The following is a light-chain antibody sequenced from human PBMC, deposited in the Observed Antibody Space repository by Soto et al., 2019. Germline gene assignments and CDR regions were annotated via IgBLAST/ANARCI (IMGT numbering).Light chain of an antibody. CDR3: QQYGSSPST. V-gene: IGKV3-20*01. CDR2: GAS. Sequence: EIVLTQSPGTLSLSPGERATLSCRASQSVSSNYLAWYQQKPGQAPRLLIYGASSRASGIADRFSGSGSGTGFTLTISRLEPEDFAVYYCQQYGSSPSTFGQGTKVEIK. J-gene: IGKJ1*01. CDR1: QSVSSNY.